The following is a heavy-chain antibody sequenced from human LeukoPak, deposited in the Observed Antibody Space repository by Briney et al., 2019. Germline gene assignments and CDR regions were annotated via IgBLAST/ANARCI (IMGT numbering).Heavy chain of an antibody. J-gene: IGHJ4*02. CDR3: ARDYYDSSGYYYDY. CDR1: GFTFSGYT. CDR2: ISATGDRT. D-gene: IGHD3-22*01. Sequence: PGASLGLSCAASGFTFSGYTMSWVRQAPEKGLEWVSAISATGDRTYYAESVKGRFTISRDNSKNTLYLQMNSLRAEDTALYYCARDYYDSSGYYYDYWGQGTLVTVSS. V-gene: IGHV3-23*01.